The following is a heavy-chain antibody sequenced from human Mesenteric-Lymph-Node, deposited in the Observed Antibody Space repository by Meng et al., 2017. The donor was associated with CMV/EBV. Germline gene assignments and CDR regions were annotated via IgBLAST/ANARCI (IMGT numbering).Heavy chain of an antibody. V-gene: IGHV1-18*04. CDR2: ISAYNGNT. J-gene: IGHJ4*02. CDR1: GYTFTGYY. Sequence: ASVKVSCKASGYTFTGYYMHWVRQAPGQGLEWMGWISAYNGNTNYAQKLQGRVTMTTDTSTSTAYMELRSLRSDDTAVYYCARFLTYYYDSSGLSPFDYWGQGTLVTVSS. CDR3: ARFLTYYYDSSGLSPFDY. D-gene: IGHD3-22*01.